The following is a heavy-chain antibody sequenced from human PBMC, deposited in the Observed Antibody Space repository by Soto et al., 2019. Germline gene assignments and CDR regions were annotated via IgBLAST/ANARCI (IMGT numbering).Heavy chain of an antibody. CDR3: AKTYSNYGGGYYYGMDV. CDR2: INPSGGST. V-gene: IGHV1-46*01. CDR1: GYTFTSYY. J-gene: IGHJ6*02. D-gene: IGHD4-4*01. Sequence: QVQLVQSGAEVKKPGASVKVSCKASGYTFTSYYMRWVRQAPGQGLEWMGIINPSGGSTSYAQKFQGRVTMTRDTSTSTVYMELSSLRSEDTAVYYCAKTYSNYGGGYYYGMDVWGQGTTVTVSS.